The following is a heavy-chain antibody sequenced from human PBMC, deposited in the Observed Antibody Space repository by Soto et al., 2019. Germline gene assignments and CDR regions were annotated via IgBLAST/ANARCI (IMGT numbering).Heavy chain of an antibody. D-gene: IGHD1-26*01. V-gene: IGHV4-61*08. CDR2: IYYSGST. Sequence: PSETLSLTCSVSGGSVSRVGYYWGWIRQLPGRGLEWIGYIYYSGSTIYNPSLKSRVTMSIDTSKNQFSLKLTSVTAADTAVYYCAGVARVYSGWSFFDHWGQGTLVTVSS. CDR3: AGVARVYSGWSFFDH. J-gene: IGHJ5*02. CDR1: GGSVSRVGYY.